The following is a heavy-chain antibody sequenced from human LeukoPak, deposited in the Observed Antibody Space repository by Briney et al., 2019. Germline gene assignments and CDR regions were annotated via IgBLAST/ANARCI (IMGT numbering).Heavy chain of an antibody. D-gene: IGHD2-2*01. V-gene: IGHV1-69*13. Sequence: SVKVSCKASGGTFRNYLISWVRQAPGQGLEWMGGILPIFRMTNYAEKFQGRVTITADESTTTAYLELNSLRSEDTAVYYCAICSSTWSGDRPDSWGQGSLVTVSS. J-gene: IGHJ4*02. CDR3: AICSSTWSGDRPDS. CDR2: ILPIFRMT. CDR1: GGTFRNYL.